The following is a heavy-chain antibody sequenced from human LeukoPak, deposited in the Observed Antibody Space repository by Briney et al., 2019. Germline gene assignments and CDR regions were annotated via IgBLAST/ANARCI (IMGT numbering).Heavy chain of an antibody. D-gene: IGHD3-10*01. J-gene: IGHJ4*02. V-gene: IGHV3-48*03. CDR3: ARDILNGMSMAYYFDY. Sequence: GGSLRLSCAAFGFTFSSYEMNWVRQAPGKGLEWVSYISSSGSTIYYAGSVKGRFTISRDNAENSLYLQMNSLRAEDTAVYYCARDILNGMSMAYYFDYWGQGTLVTVSS. CDR2: ISSSGSTI. CDR1: GFTFSSYE.